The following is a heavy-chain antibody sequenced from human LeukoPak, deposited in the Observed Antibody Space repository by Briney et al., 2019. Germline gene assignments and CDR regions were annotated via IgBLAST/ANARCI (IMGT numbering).Heavy chain of an antibody. Sequence: SETLSLTCTVSGGSISSSDYYWGWIRQPPGKGLEWIGSIYYSGSTYYNPSLKSRVTISVDTSKNQFSLKLSSVTAADTAVYYCAREGAYGRNFDYWGQGTLVTVSS. CDR2: IYYSGST. CDR1: GGSISSSDYY. V-gene: IGHV4-39*07. D-gene: IGHD4-17*01. CDR3: AREGAYGRNFDY. J-gene: IGHJ4*02.